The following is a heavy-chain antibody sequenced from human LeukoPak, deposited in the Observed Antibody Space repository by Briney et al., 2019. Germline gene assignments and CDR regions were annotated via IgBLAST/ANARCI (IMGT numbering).Heavy chain of an antibody. CDR2: ISYSGST. CDR3: ARVGIGMSYYYMDV. J-gene: IGHJ6*03. CDR1: GGSISNYY. Sequence: SETLSFTCTVSGGSISNYYWSWIRQPPGKGLEWIGYISYSGSTNYNPSLKSRVTISVDTSKNQFSLILSSVTAADTAVYFCARVGIGMSYYYMDVWGKGTTVTISS. D-gene: IGHD3-10*02. V-gene: IGHV4-59*01.